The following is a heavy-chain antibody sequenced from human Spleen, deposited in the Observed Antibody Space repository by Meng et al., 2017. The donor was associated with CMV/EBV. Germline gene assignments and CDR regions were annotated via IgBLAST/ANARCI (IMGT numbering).Heavy chain of an antibody. D-gene: IGHD3-10*01. CDR2: IYYSGST. CDR1: GGSVSSGSYY. CDR3: ARVGRRAFDF. Sequence: SETLSLTCTVSGGSVSSGSYYWSWIRQPPGKGLEWIGYIYYSGSTNYNPSLKSRVTISEDTSKNQFSLRLTSVTAADTAVYYCARVGRRAFDFWGQGIMVTVSS. J-gene: IGHJ3*01. V-gene: IGHV4-61*01.